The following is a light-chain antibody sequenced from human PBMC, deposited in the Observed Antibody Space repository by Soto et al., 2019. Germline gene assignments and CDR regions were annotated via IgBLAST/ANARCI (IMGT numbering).Light chain of an antibody. CDR3: QQSFSTPPT. CDR1: QSIGTY. V-gene: IGKV1-39*01. Sequence: DIQMTQSPSSLSASVDRVTITCRASQSIGTYLNWYLQKPGKAPQLLIHAASSLQTGVPSRFSGSGSGTEFTLTIISLQPEDFASFYCQQSFSTPPTFGQGTKLAIK. J-gene: IGKJ2*01. CDR2: AAS.